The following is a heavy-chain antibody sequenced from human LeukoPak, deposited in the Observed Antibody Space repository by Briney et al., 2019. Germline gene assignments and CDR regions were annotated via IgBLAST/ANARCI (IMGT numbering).Heavy chain of an antibody. Sequence: SQTLSLTCAISGDSVSSNSAAWNWIRQSPSRGLEWLGRTYYRSNWYNDYAVPVKSRTTINPDTSKNQFSLQLNSLTPEDTAIYYCARFIVASGSFDYWGQGTLVTVSS. CDR3: ARFIVASGSFDY. CDR2: TYYRSNWYN. D-gene: IGHD6-13*01. V-gene: IGHV6-1*01. CDR1: GDSVSSNSAA. J-gene: IGHJ4*02.